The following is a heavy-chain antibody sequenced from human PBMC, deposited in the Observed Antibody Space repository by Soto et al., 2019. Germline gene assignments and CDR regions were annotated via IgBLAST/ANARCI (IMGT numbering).Heavy chain of an antibody. V-gene: IGHV5-51*01. CDR1: GYSSTIYW. CDR2: IYLDDSDI. D-gene: IGHD2-2*01. Sequence: PGESLKISCKGSGYSSTIYWIAWVRQMPGIGLEWMGIIYLDDSDIRYSPSFQAQVTISADKSISTAYLQWSSLQASDTAMYYCARKGGPGESSPNPFGPWGQGTLVTVSS. J-gene: IGHJ5*02. CDR3: ARKGGPGESSPNPFGP.